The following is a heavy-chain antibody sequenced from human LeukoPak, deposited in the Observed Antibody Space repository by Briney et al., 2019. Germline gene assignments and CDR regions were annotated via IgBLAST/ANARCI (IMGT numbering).Heavy chain of an antibody. CDR1: GGFISSYC. J-gene: IGHJ3*02. D-gene: IGHD4-17*01. CDR2: VDLSGST. Sequence: WESLSLMCTVSGGFISSYCWGWIRQPPGKGLEWIGYVDLSGSTNSNPTLTSRLIISIDSSKNQFTLKLSSVTAADTALYYCARGDGDYGIDIWGQGTMVTVSS. CDR3: ARGDGDYGIDI. V-gene: IGHV4-59*01.